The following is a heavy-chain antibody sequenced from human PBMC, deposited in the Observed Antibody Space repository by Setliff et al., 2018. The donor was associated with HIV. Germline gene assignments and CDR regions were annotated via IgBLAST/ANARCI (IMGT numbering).Heavy chain of an antibody. V-gene: IGHV3-21*01. CDR1: GFTFDDYG. CDR3: ARDWLTGYFKDY. Sequence: GGSLRLSCAASGFTFDDYGMSWVRQAPGKGLEWVSYISSSSSYTHYADSVKGRFTISRDNAKNMLYLQMNSLRVEDTAVYYCARDWLTGYFKDYWGQGTLVTVSS. D-gene: IGHD3-9*01. CDR2: ISSSSSYT. J-gene: IGHJ4*02.